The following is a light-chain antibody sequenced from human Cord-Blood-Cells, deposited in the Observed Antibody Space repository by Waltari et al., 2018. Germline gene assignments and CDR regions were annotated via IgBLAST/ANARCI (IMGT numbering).Light chain of an antibody. V-gene: IGKV1-13*02. Sequence: AIQLTQSPSSLSASVGDSVNITCRASQGISSAFAWYQQKPGKAPKLLIYDASSLESGVPSRFSGSGSGTDFTLTISSLQPEDFATYYCQQFNSYPSFGPGTKVDIK. J-gene: IGKJ3*01. CDR3: QQFNSYPS. CDR2: DAS. CDR1: QGISSA.